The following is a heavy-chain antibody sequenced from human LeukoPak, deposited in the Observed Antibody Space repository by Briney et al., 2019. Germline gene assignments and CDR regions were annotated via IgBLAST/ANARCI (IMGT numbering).Heavy chain of an antibody. Sequence: GGSLRLSCAASGFTFSGSAMYWVRQASGEGLGWVGRIRSKANNYATAYAASMKGRFTISRDDSKNTAFLQMNSLKTEDTAVYYCTTLVEPELGIPTDYWGQGTLVTVSS. CDR3: TTLVEPELGIPTDY. D-gene: IGHD6-13*01. V-gene: IGHV3-73*01. CDR2: IRSKANNYAT. CDR1: GFTFSGSA. J-gene: IGHJ4*02.